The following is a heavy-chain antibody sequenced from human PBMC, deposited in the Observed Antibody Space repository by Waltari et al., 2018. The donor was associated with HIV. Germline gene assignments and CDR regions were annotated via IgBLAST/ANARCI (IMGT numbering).Heavy chain of an antibody. CDR1: GFTFSSYA. D-gene: IGHD6-19*01. J-gene: IGHJ4*02. Sequence: QVQLVESGGGVVQPGRSLRLSCAASGFTFSSYAMHWVRQSPGKGLEWVAVISYYGDKKYYADSGKGRFTISRDNSKNTLYLQMNSLRAEDTAVYYCAKGASGWSPGYWGQGTLVTVSS. CDR3: AKGASGWSPGY. CDR2: ISYYGDKK. V-gene: IGHV3-30*18.